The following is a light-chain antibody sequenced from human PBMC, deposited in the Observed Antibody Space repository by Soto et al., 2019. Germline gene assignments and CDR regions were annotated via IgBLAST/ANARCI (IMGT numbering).Light chain of an antibody. CDR3: QQFNSYPLS. CDR2: GAS. J-gene: IGKJ4*01. Sequence: IVLTQSPAALSVSPGERATLSCRASQSVGSNLAWYHQKPGQAPSLLIYGASTRATGIPARFSGSGSGTDFTLTISSLQSEDFATYYCQQFNSYPLSFGGGTKVDI. V-gene: IGKV3-15*01. CDR1: QSVGSN.